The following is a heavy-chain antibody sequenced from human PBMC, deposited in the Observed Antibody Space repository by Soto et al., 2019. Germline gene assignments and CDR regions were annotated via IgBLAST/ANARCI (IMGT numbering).Heavy chain of an antibody. CDR1: GGSISSGGYY. J-gene: IGHJ6*02. CDR2: IYYSGST. V-gene: IGHV4-31*03. D-gene: IGHD1-1*01. CDR3: ARDRRTGPYGMDV. Sequence: QVQLQESGPGLVKPSQTLSLTCTVSGGSISSGGYYWSWIRQPPGKGLEWIGYIYYSGSTYYNPSPKSRVTISVDTSKNQFPLKLSSVTAADTAVYYCARDRRTGPYGMDVWGQGNTVTGSS.